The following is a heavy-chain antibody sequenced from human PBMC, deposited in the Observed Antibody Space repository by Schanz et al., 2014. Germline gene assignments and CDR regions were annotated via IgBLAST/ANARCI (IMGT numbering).Heavy chain of an antibody. CDR3: ARGASRDYFAMDV. J-gene: IGHJ6*02. V-gene: IGHV3-74*01. CDR2: VSRDGSET. CDR1: GFTFNTSW. Sequence: EVQLVTSGGDLVQPGGSLRLSCAASGFTFNTSWFHWVRQPPGKGLLWVSRVSRDGSETTYVDSVRGRFTISRDTAKNTVFLQMNNLRAKDTAVYYCARGASRDYFAMDVWGQGTTVTVSS.